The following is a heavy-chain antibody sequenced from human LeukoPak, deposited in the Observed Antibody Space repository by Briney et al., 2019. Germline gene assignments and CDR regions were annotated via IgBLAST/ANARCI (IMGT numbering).Heavy chain of an antibody. Sequence: GGSLRLSCAASGFRFDTHDLTWVRQAPGKGLECVSYISKTSTYIDYADSVKGRFTISRDNAKNLLHLQMNSLRAEDTAVYFCARDSRKGGYYSEFWGQGTVVIVSS. CDR1: GFRFDTHD. D-gene: IGHD3-22*01. V-gene: IGHV3-21*01. CDR2: ISKTSTYI. CDR3: ARDSRKGGYYSEF. J-gene: IGHJ4*02.